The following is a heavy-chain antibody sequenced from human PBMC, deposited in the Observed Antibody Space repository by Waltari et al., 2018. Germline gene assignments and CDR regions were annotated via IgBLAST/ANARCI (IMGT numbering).Heavy chain of an antibody. V-gene: IGHV4-59*04. D-gene: IGHD6-19*01. CDR1: AASISSSY. CDR3: VRVHEASVSAFDI. Sequence: QVRLQESGPGLVNPSETLSLTCTVSAASISSSYWSWIRQPPGKGLEWFAYIYFSGSTSYNPPRKSRVAISGDTSKKQFSLNLRSVTAADTALYCCVRVHEASVSAFDIWGHGTMVTVSA. J-gene: IGHJ3*02. CDR2: IYFSGST.